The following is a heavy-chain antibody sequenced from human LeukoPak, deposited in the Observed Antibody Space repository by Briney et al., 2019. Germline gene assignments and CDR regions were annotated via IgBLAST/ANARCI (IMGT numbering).Heavy chain of an antibody. J-gene: IGHJ4*02. Sequence: GGSLRLSCAASGFTFSDYDMHWVRQATGKGLEWVSAIGTAGDTYYTGSVKGRFTISRENAKNSLYLQMISLRAGDTAVYYCARVAKERVGGVYYFDYWGQGTLVTVSS. D-gene: IGHD1-1*01. CDR2: IGTAGDT. CDR3: ARVAKERVGGVYYFDY. V-gene: IGHV3-13*01. CDR1: GFTFSDYD.